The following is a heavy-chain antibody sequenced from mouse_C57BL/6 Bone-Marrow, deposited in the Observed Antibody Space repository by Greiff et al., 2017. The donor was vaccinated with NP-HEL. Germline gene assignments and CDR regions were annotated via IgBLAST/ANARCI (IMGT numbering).Heavy chain of an antibody. J-gene: IGHJ1*03. CDR3: TTRGIYTTVVEDWYFDV. V-gene: IGHV14-4*01. CDR2: IDPENGDT. CDR1: GFNIKDDY. D-gene: IGHD1-1*01. Sequence: VQLQQSGAELVRPGASVKLSCTASGFNIKDDYMHWVKQRPEQGLEWIGWIDPENGDTEYASKFQGKATITADTSSNTAYLQLSSLTSEDTAVYYCTTRGIYTTVVEDWYFDVWGTGTTVTVSS.